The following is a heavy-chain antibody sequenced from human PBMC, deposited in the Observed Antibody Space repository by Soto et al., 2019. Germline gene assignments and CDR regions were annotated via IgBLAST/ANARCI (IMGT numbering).Heavy chain of an antibody. CDR3: ASEMETGTTYPTNWFDP. Sequence: PSETLSLTCTVSGGSISSSSYYWGWIRQPPGKGLEWIGSIYYSGSTYYNPSLKSRVTISVDTSKNQFSLKLSSVTAADTAVYYCASEMETGTTYPTNWFDPWGQGTLVTVSS. V-gene: IGHV4-39*01. D-gene: IGHD1-7*01. CDR2: IYYSGST. CDR1: GGSISSSSYY. J-gene: IGHJ5*02.